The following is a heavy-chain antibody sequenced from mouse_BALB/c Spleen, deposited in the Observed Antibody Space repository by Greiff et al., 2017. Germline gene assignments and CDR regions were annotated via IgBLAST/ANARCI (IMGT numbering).Heavy chain of an antibody. J-gene: IGHJ4*01. CDR2: ISSGGSYT. CDR3: TRDGGFYAIDY. Sequence: DVKLVESGGGLVKPGGSLKLSCAASGFTFSSYTMSWVRQTPEKRLEWVATISSGGSYTYYPDSVKGRFTISRDNAKNTLYLQMSSLKSEDTAMYYCTRDGGFYAIDYWGQGTSVTVSS. CDR1: GFTFSSYT. V-gene: IGHV5-6-4*01.